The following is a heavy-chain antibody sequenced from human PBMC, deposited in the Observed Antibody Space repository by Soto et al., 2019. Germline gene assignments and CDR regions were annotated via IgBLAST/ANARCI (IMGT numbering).Heavy chain of an antibody. J-gene: IGHJ6*02. Sequence: QVQLVQSGAEVKKPGSSVKVSCKASGGTFSSYTISWVRQAPGQGLEWMGRIIPILGIANDAQKFQGRVTITADKSTSTAYMELSSLRSEDTAVYYCATQLGRYYYGMDVWGQGTTVTVSS. D-gene: IGHD2-2*01. CDR3: ATQLGRYYYGMDV. CDR1: GGTFSSYT. V-gene: IGHV1-69*02. CDR2: IIPILGIA.